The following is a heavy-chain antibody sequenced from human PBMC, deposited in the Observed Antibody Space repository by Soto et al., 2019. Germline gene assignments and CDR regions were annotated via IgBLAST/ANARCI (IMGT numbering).Heavy chain of an antibody. V-gene: IGHV3-30*18. CDR2: ISYDGSIK. Sequence: QVHLVESGGGVVQPGRSLRLSCAGSGFTFSNYGMHWVRQAPGKGLAWVAVISYDGSIKYYVDSVKGRFTISRDNSKNTLSLQMNILTAEDTAVSYCAKDLCHPIGGICLREDYYYPMDVWGQGTTVTVSS. CDR1: GFTFSNYG. J-gene: IGHJ6*02. CDR3: AKDLCHPIGGICLREDYYYPMDV. D-gene: IGHD2-15*01.